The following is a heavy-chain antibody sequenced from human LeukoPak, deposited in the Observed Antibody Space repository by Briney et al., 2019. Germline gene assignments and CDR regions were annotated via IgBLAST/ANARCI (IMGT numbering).Heavy chain of an antibody. CDR3: ARDFTMEQSFDI. V-gene: IGHV4-59*01. D-gene: IGHD1/OR15-1a*01. CDR2: MYYSGST. CDR1: GGSFSNYY. Sequence: SETLSLTCAVYGGSFSNYYWSWIRQPPGKGLEWIGYMYYSGSTNYNPSLKSRVTISVDTSKNQFSLRLTSVTAADTAVYYCARDFTMEQSFDIWGQGTMVTVSS. J-gene: IGHJ3*02.